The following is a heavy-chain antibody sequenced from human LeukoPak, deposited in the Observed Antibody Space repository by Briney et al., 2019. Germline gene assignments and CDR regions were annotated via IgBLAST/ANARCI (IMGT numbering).Heavy chain of an antibody. J-gene: IGHJ4*02. Sequence: ASVNVSCKASRYTFTSYGISGVRQAPGQGLEGMGWISAYNGNTNYAQKLEGRVTMTTDTSTSTAYMELRSLRSDDTAVYYCARDMDIVAKIANYWGQGTLVTVSS. CDR3: ARDMDIVAKIANY. V-gene: IGHV1-18*01. D-gene: IGHD5-12*01. CDR1: RYTFTSYG. CDR2: ISAYNGNT.